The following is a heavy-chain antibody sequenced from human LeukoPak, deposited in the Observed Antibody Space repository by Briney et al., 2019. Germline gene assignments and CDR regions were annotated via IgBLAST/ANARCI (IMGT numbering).Heavy chain of an antibody. CDR1: GFXVSSNY. D-gene: IGHD4-23*01. V-gene: IGHV3-53*01. Sequence: GGSLRLSCAASGFXVSSNYISWVRQAPGKGLEWVSVIYSGGSTYYADSVKGRFTISRDNSKNTLYLQMNSLRAEDTAVYYCARDPTTVVSFDYWGQGTLVTVSS. CDR2: IYSGGST. J-gene: IGHJ4*02. CDR3: ARDPTTVVSFDY.